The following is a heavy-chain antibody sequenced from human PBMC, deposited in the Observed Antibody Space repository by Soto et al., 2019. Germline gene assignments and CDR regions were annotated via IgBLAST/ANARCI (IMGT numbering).Heavy chain of an antibody. J-gene: IGHJ6*02. Sequence: XGSLRLSCSASGFTFSSYAMSWVRQAPGRGLDWVSAISGSGGSTYYADSVKGRFTISRDNSKNTLYLQMNSLRAEDTAVYYCAKRMAGYSSSWYGEYYYGMDVWGQGTTVTVSS. CDR1: GFTFSSYA. CDR2: ISGSGGST. D-gene: IGHD6-13*01. CDR3: AKRMAGYSSSWYGEYYYGMDV. V-gene: IGHV3-23*01.